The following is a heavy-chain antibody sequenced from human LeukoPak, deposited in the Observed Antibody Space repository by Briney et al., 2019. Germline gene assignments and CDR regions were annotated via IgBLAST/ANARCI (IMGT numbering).Heavy chain of an antibody. CDR2: VYGSRTT. V-gene: IGHV4-61*02. CDR3: ARAVAYGIDTGYFDY. CDR1: GDSISSGSYY. J-gene: IGHJ4*02. D-gene: IGHD2-8*02. Sequence: SETLSLTCNVSGDSISSGSYYWSWIRQPAGKGLEWIGRVYGSRTTNYNPSLKSRVTMSVDTSKNQFSLNLKSVTAADTAVYYCARAVAYGIDTGYFDYWGQGTLVTVSS.